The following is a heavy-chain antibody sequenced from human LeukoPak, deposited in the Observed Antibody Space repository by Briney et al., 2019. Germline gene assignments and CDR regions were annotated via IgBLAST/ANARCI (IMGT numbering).Heavy chain of an antibody. CDR3: ARYYDSSGYYHYYYFDY. CDR1: GGSISSYY. Sequence: SETLSLTCTVSGGSISSYYWGWIRQPPGKGLEWIGYIYYSGSTNYNPSLKSRVTISVDTSKNQFSLKLSSVTAADTAVYYCARYYDSSGYYHYYYFDYWGQGTLVTVSS. CDR2: IYYSGST. J-gene: IGHJ4*02. D-gene: IGHD3-22*01. V-gene: IGHV4-59*01.